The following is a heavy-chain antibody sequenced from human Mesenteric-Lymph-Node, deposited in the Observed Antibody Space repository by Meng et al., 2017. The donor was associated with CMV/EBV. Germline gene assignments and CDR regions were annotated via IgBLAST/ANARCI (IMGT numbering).Heavy chain of an antibody. V-gene: IGHV1-2*02. J-gene: IGHJ6*02. CDR1: YY. Sequence: YYMHWVRQAPGQGLEWMGWINPNSGGTNYAQKFQGRVTMTGDTSITTAYMELSRLRPDDMAVYYCARVKRYCTGGSCSSTGYYGMDVWGQGTMVTVSS. D-gene: IGHD2-15*01. CDR2: INPNSGGT. CDR3: ARVKRYCTGGSCSSTGYYGMDV.